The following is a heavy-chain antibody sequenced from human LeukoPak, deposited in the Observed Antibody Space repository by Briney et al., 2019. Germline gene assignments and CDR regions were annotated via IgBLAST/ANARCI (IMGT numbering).Heavy chain of an antibody. D-gene: IGHD1-14*01. J-gene: IGHJ4*02. Sequence: GGSLRLSCAASGFTFSSYSMNWVRQAPGKGLEWVSSNSSNSIYVFYADSMKGRFTISRDNAKNSLSLQMNSLRAEDTAVYYCARDQVDRIWYFDYWGQGTLVTVSS. CDR3: ARDQVDRIWYFDY. CDR2: NSSNSIYV. V-gene: IGHV3-21*01. CDR1: GFTFSSYS.